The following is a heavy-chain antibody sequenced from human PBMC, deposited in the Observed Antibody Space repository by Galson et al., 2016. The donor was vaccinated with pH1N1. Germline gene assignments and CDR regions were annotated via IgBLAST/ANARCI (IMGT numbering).Heavy chain of an antibody. V-gene: IGHV3-23*01. CDR1: GFTFSNDA. Sequence: SLRLSCAASGFTFSNDAMSWVRQAPGKGLEWVSNVGRSGNNTHYADSVGGRFTISRDNSRNTLYLQMNSLSAEDTAVYYCTKDTDEVVGSSSNWGQGALVTVSS. CDR3: TKDTDEVVGSSSN. CDR2: VGRSGNNT. J-gene: IGHJ4*02. D-gene: IGHD2-15*01.